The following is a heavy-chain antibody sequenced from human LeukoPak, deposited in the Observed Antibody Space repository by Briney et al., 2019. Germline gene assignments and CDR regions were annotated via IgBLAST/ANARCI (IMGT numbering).Heavy chain of an antibody. CDR2: ISGSGGRT. CDR1: GFTFGRSG. J-gene: IGHJ3*01. D-gene: IGHD6-6*01. V-gene: IGHV3-23*01. CDR3: ARDKGRITIAAPKDAFDV. Sequence: GGSLRLSCAASGFTFGRSGMSWFRQAPGKGLEWVSAISGSGGRTYYADSVGGRFAISRDNSRNTLYLQMNNLRAEDTAIYFCARDKGRITIAAPKDAFDVWGQGTTVTVRS.